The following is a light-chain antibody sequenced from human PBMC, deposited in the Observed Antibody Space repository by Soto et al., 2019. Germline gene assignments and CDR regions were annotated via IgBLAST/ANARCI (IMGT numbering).Light chain of an antibody. CDR2: DVS. V-gene: IGLV2-8*01. J-gene: IGLJ3*02. CDR1: SSDVGAYNY. Sequence: QSVLTQPPSASGSPGQSVTISCTGTSSDVGAYNYVSWYQQHPGKAPKLMIYDVSKRPSGVPYRFSGSKSGNAASLSVSGLQGEDEADYYCSSYAGSGWVFGGGTAPTVL. CDR3: SSYAGSGWV.